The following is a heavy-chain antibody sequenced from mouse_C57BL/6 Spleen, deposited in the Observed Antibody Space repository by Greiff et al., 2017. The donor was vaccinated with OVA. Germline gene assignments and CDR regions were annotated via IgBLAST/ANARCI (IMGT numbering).Heavy chain of an antibody. V-gene: IGHV14-2*01. CDR1: GFNIKDYY. D-gene: IGHD2-4*01. Sequence: VQLKESGAELVKPGASVKLSCTASGFNIKDYYMHWVKQRTEQGLEWIGRIDPEDGETKYAPKFQGKATITADTSSNTAYLQLSSLTSEDTAVYYCAGYYDYERGYFDVWGTGTTVTVSS. CDR2: IDPEDGET. CDR3: AGYYDYERGYFDV. J-gene: IGHJ1*03.